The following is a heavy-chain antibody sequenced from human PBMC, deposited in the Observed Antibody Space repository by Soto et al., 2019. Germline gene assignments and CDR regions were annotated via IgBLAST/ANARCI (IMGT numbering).Heavy chain of an antibody. D-gene: IGHD5-18*01. J-gene: IGHJ3*02. CDR1: GLSFSSYA. V-gene: IGHV3-23*01. CDR2: ISGSGGST. CDR3: VKTRDRTQVWLRDAFDI. Sequence: SCAACGLSFSSYAMSWACKTQGKGLEWVSAISGSGGSTYYADSVKGRFTISRDNSKNTLYLQMNSLRAEYTVVYFFVKTRDRTQVWLRDAFDILGHGTTVTVSS.